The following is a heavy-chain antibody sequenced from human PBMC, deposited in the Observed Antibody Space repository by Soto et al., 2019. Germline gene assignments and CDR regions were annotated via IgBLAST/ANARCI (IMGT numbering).Heavy chain of an antibody. CDR1: GLSFSDYS. J-gene: IGHJ4*02. CDR3: TRGGRSTSYYWEF. CDR2: ISRGGGDT. D-gene: IGHD3-10*01. Sequence: VQLVESGGGLVKPGGSLRLSCAASGLSFSDYSMTWIRQAPGKGPEWVARISRGGGDTEYEDTVKGRFTISRDNAKNSLYLQMDSMRAEDTAVYYCTRGGRSTSYYWEFWGQGTLVTVSS. V-gene: IGHV3-11*06.